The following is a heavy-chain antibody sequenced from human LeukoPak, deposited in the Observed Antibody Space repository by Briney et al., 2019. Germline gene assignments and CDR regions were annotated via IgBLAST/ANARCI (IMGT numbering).Heavy chain of an antibody. V-gene: IGHV1-18*01. CDR3: ARDNDKVVDH. Sequence: ASVNVSCKTSGYTFSNYGISWVRQAPGQGLEWMGWVTAYNGNRLYAQRFQGRITLTTDTSTSTSYMELRSLEYDDTAIYYCARDNDKVVDHWGQGTLVTVSS. J-gene: IGHJ4*01. CDR2: VTAYNGNR. D-gene: IGHD1-1*01. CDR1: GYTFSNYG.